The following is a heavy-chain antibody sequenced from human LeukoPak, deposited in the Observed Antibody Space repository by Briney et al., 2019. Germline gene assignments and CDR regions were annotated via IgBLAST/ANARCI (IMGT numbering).Heavy chain of an antibody. J-gene: IGHJ4*02. Sequence: HSGASLRLSCAASGFTFSNYAMSWVRQAPGKGLEWVSAIVGSGGSTYYADSVKGRFTISRDKPKNTLYLQMNSLRAEDTAVYYCAKWGDYDILTGYYDSDYWGQGTLVTVSS. CDR1: GFTFSNYA. CDR3: AKWGDYDILTGYYDSDY. V-gene: IGHV3-23*01. D-gene: IGHD3-9*01. CDR2: IVGSGGST.